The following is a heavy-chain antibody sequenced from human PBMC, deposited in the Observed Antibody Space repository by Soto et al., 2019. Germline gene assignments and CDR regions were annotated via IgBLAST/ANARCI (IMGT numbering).Heavy chain of an antibody. CDR1: GYSFTTYW. CDR3: ARSRVSTPRLEDPFDI. D-gene: IGHD5-12*01. Sequence: HGESLKISCKGSGYSFTTYWLSWVRQRPWNGLEYMGIIYPGDSDSRYSPAFQGQVTISADKSINTAYLQWTSMKASDTAIYYCARSRVSTPRLEDPFDIWGQGTRVTVS. V-gene: IGHV5-51*01. CDR2: IYPGDSDS. J-gene: IGHJ3*02.